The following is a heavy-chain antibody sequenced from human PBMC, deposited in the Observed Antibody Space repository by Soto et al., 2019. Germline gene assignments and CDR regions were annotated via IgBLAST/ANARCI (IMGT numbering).Heavy chain of an antibody. Sequence: QVQLVESGGGVVQPGRSLRLSCAASGFTFISYGMHWVLQAPGKGLEWLAVMSYDGRDKYYADSVRGRFTISRDNSKNTVYLQLNSLRVEDTAVYYCAKARSGSWHEGYYFDNWGQGTLVTVSS. D-gene: IGHD2-15*01. J-gene: IGHJ4*02. CDR2: MSYDGRDK. CDR1: GFTFISYG. V-gene: IGHV3-30*18. CDR3: AKARSGSWHEGYYFDN.